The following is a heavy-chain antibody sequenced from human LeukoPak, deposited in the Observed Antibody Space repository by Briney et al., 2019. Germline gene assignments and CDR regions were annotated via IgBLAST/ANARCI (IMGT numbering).Heavy chain of an antibody. Sequence: ASVKVSCKASGYTFTSYGISWVRQAPGQGLEWMGWISAYNGNTNYAQKLQGRVTMTTDTSTSTAYMELRSLRSDDTAVYYCARDFEPAATPYYYYYMDVWGKGTTVTVSS. CDR1: GYTFTSYG. J-gene: IGHJ6*03. CDR2: ISAYNGNT. V-gene: IGHV1-18*01. D-gene: IGHD2-2*01. CDR3: ARDFEPAATPYYYYYMDV.